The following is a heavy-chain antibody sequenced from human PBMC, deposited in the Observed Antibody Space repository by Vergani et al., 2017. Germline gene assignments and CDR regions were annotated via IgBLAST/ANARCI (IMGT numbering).Heavy chain of an antibody. CDR2: LTGGGGST. CDR1: GFTFSTYA. D-gene: IGHD5-12*01. J-gene: IGHJ4*02. CDR3: VKDAGGYENFFDS. V-gene: IGHV3-23*01. Sequence: EVQLLESGGSLKQPGGSVRLSCAASGFTFSTYAMHWVRQAPGKGLEGVSALTGGGGSTYYADSFKGRFIISRDNSRDTLYLQMNSLRPEDTATYYCVKDAGGYENFFDSWGQGTLVTVSS.